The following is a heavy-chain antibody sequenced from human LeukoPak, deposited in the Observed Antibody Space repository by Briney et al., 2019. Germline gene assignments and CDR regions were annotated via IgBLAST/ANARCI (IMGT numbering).Heavy chain of an antibody. J-gene: IGHJ4*02. CDR3: AIITRNTGGFQ. CDR1: GFTFSNYW. Sequence: PGGSLRLSCAASGFTFSNYWMSWVRQAPGKGLEWVANIKQDGSEKYYVDSVKGRFTISRDNAKNSLYLQVHSPRAEDTAVYHCAIITRNTGGFQWGQGTLVTVSS. D-gene: IGHD2-8*02. CDR2: IKQDGSEK. V-gene: IGHV3-7*01.